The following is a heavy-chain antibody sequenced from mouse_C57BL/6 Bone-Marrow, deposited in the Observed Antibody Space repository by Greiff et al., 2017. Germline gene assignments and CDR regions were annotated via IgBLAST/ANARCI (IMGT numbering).Heavy chain of an antibody. CDR2: INPSTGGT. V-gene: IGHV1-42*01. CDR3: ARRRPLKPFAY. D-gene: IGHD3-2*02. J-gene: IGHJ3*01. CDR1: GYSFPGYY. Sequence: EVKLVESGPELVKPGASVKISCKASGYSFPGYYMNWVKQSPEKSLEWIGEINPSTGGTTYNQKFKAKATLPVDKSSSTAYMQLKSLTAEDSAVYYYARRRPLKPFAYWGQGTLVTVSA.